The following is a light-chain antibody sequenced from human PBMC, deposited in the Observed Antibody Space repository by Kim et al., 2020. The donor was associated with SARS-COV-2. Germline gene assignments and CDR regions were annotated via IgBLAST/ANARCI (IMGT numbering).Light chain of an antibody. CDR2: DSS. CDR3: QQCDNLPWT. V-gene: IGKV1-33*01. J-gene: IGKJ1*01. CDR1: QDISNC. Sequence: DIQMTQSPSSLSASVGDRITITCQASQDISNCLNWYQQRPGKAPKLLIYDSSNLETGVPSRFSGSGSGTDFTFTISSLHPEDFATYYCQQCDNLPWTFGHGTKVDIK.